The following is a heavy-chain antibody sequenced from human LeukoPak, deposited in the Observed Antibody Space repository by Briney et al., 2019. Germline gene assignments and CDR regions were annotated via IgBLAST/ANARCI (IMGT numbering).Heavy chain of an antibody. V-gene: IGHV1-2*02. CDR3: ARGRNIEMTTMSGGSDY. CDR2: LNPNSCDT. CDR1: GYTFTDYY. D-gene: IGHD5-24*01. Sequence: ASVKVSCKASGYTFTDYYMHWVRQAPGQGLGWMGWLNPNSCDTNYAQKFQGRVSMTRDSSISTAYMDLSDLRSDDTAVYSCARGRNIEMTTMSGGSDYWGQGTLVTVSS. J-gene: IGHJ4*02.